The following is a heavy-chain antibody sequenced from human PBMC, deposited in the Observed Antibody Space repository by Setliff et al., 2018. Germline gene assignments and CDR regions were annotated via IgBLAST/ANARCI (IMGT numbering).Heavy chain of an antibody. J-gene: IGHJ4*01. D-gene: IGHD3-22*01. CDR1: GFSLDDYA. CDR3: AKEIQPRRGPVYDSSGLAFDY. V-gene: IGHV3-43D*03. Sequence: GGSLRLSCAASGFSLDDYAIHWIRQFPGKGLEWVSLISWDGGTTLYADSVKGRFSVSKDSNKNSLFLQMNSLRPDDGALYYCAKEIQPRRGPVYDSSGLAFDYWGQGTLVTVSS. CDR2: ISWDGGTT.